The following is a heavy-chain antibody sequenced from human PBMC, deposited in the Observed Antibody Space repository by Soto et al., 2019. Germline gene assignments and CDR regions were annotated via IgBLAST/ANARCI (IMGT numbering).Heavy chain of an antibody. V-gene: IGHV1-69*01. CDR2: IIPVFDTV. CDR3: ARGGSGYVWFNES. Sequence: QEQLVQSGAEVKKSGSSVKVSCKDTGGLFSSYAVSWVRQDPGQGLEWIGGIIPVFDTVYYAQKFQGRVTITADESTNTAYMELSSLRAEDTAMYYCARGGSGYVWFNESGGEGTLVTVSS. CDR1: GGLFSSYA. D-gene: IGHD3-22*01. J-gene: IGHJ4*02.